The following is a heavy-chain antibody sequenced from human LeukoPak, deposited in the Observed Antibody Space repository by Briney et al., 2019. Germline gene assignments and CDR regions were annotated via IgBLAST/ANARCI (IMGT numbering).Heavy chain of an antibody. J-gene: IGHJ6*02. CDR2: SNPNSGGT. V-gene: IGHV1-2*02. D-gene: IGHD6-13*01. CDR1: GYTVTDYY. Sequence: ASVKVSCKASGYTVTDYYRHWVRQAPGQGLGWMGWSNPNSGGTNYAPKFQGRVTMTTDTSISTAYMEVSRLRSDDTAVYYCARVRIGQQLDKYYYYAMDVWGQGTTVTVSS. CDR3: ARVRIGQQLDKYYYYAMDV.